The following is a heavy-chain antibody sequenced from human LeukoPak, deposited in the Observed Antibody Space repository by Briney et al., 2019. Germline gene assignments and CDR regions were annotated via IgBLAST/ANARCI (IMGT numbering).Heavy chain of an antibody. CDR3: AELGITMIGGV. D-gene: IGHD3-10*02. CDR2: ISSSGSNI. Sequence: GGSLRLSRAASGFTLSSYEMNWVRPAPGKGLGWGSYISSSGSNIYYADSVTGRFTIGRDKATNSLYMQMNSLRGPGPAVSCGAELGITMIGGVWGEGTTVTISS. CDR1: GFTLSSYE. J-gene: IGHJ6*04. V-gene: IGHV3-48*03.